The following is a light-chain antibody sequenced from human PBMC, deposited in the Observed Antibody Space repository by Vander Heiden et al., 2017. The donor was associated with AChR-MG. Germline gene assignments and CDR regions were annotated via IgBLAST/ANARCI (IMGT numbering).Light chain of an antibody. Sequence: QIVVTQEPSLTVPPGGTVTLTCASSAGTVTSYNYPNWFQQKPGQAPRAFVYNTDNKHSWTPARFSGSLLGGKAALTLSGVQPEDEADYYCLLYYNGGRVFGGGTKLTVL. V-gene: IGLV7-43*01. CDR2: NTD. J-gene: IGLJ2*01. CDR1: AGTVTSYNY. CDR3: LLYYNGGRV.